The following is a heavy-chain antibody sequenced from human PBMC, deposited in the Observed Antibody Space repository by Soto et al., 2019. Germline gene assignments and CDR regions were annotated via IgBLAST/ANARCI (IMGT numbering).Heavy chain of an antibody. J-gene: IGHJ4*02. D-gene: IGHD5-12*01. CDR3: ARERDSGYDPVFDY. CDR1: GGSFSGYY. Sequence: SETLSLTCAVYGGSFSGYYWSWIRQPPGKGLEWIGEINHSGSTNYNPSLKSRVTISVDTSKNQFSLKLSSVTAADTAVYYCARERDSGYDPVFDYWGQGTLVTVS. CDR2: INHSGST. V-gene: IGHV4-34*01.